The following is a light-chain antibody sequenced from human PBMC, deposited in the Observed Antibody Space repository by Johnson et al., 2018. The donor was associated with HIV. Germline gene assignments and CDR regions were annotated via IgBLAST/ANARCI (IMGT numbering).Light chain of an antibody. Sequence: QSVLTQPPSVSAAPGQKVTISCSGSSSNIGNNYVSWYQQLPGTAPKLLIYDNNKRPSGIPDRFSGSKSGTSATLGITGLQTGDEADYYCGTWDSGLRTGFCGAGTKVTV. CDR3: GTWDSGLRTGF. J-gene: IGLJ1*01. CDR1: SSNIGNNY. V-gene: IGLV1-51*01. CDR2: DNN.